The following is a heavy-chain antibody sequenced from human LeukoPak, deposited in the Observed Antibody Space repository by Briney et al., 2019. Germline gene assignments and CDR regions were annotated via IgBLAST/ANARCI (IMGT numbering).Heavy chain of an antibody. CDR3: ARDDFWSGYPAYYYYMDV. Sequence: GGSLRLSCAASGFTFSSYWMSWVRRAPGKGLEWVANIKQDGSEKYYVDSVKGRFTISRDNAKNSLYLQMNSLRAEDTAVYYCARDDFWSGYPAYYYYMDVWGKGTTVTVSS. CDR2: IKQDGSEK. D-gene: IGHD3-3*01. CDR1: GFTFSSYW. J-gene: IGHJ6*03. V-gene: IGHV3-7*01.